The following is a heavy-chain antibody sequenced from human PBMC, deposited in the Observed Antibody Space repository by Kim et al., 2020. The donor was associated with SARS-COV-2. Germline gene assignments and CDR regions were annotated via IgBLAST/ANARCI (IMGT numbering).Heavy chain of an antibody. CDR3: ARDRGYYYYYYGMDV. CDR1: GFTFSSYS. D-gene: IGHD3-10*01. CDR2: ISSSSSTI. V-gene: IGHV3-48*02. J-gene: IGHJ6*02. Sequence: GGSLRLSCAASGFTFSSYSMNWVRQAPGKGLEWVSYISSSSSTIYYADSVKGRFTISRDNAKNSLYLQMNSLRDEDTAVYYCARDRGYYYYYYGMDVWGQGTTVTVSS.